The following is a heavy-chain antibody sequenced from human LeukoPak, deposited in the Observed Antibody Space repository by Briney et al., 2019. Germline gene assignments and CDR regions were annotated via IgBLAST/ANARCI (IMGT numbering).Heavy chain of an antibody. CDR2: VSAEESEK. Sequence: GGCLSLSRVASGLSFDKFGMHWVRQAPGKGLEYVSAVSAEESEKYYTKSVRGRFSISRDNSKNTMYLQLGNLRPDDMGIYYCASLDRSEIPWGPGTLVTVSS. J-gene: IGHJ5*02. D-gene: IGHD1-26*01. CDR3: ASLDRSEIP. CDR1: GLSFDKFG. V-gene: IGHV3-64*01.